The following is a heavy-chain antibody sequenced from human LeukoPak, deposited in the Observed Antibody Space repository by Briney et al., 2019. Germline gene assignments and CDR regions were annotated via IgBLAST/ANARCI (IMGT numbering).Heavy chain of an antibody. CDR1: GGSISSYY. V-gene: IGHV4-4*09. J-gene: IGHJ6*03. CDR2: IYTSGST. D-gene: IGHD2-2*02. Sequence: PSETLSLTCTVSGGSISSYYWSWIRQPPGKGLEWIGYIYTSGSTNYNPSLKSRVTISVDTSKNQFSLKLSSVTAADTAVYYCARLLTSRYRGGCLWYYYYMDVWGKGTTVTVSS. CDR3: ARLLTSRYRGGCLWYYYYMDV.